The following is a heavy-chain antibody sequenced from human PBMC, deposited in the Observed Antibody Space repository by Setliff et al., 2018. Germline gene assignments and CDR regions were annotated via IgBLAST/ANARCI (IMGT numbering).Heavy chain of an antibody. CDR2: IRYDGSYE. Sequence: LRLSFTASESTFSSFGMHWVRQAPGKGLEWVGFIRYDGSYEYYADSVQGRFTISRDNSKNTLFLHMNNLRPEDTALYYCAKASLAYSFGYYFDSWGQGALVTVS. D-gene: IGHD5-18*01. J-gene: IGHJ4*01. V-gene: IGHV3-30*02. CDR1: ESTFSSFG. CDR3: AKASLAYSFGYYFDS.